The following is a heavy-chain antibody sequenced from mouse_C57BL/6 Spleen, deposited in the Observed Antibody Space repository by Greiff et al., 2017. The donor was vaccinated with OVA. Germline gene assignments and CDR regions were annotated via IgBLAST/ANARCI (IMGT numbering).Heavy chain of an antibody. Sequence: EVKLMESGAELVRPGASVKLSCTASGFNIKDDYMHWVKQRPEQGLEWIGWIDPENGDTEYASKFQGKATITADTSSNTAYLQLSSLTSEDTAVYYCTTSDGYYNWGQGTTLTVSS. J-gene: IGHJ2*01. CDR1: GFNIKDDY. CDR2: IDPENGDT. D-gene: IGHD2-3*01. CDR3: TTSDGYYN. V-gene: IGHV14-4*01.